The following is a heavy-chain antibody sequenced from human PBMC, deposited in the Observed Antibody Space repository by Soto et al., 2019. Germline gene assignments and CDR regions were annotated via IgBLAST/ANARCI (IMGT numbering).Heavy chain of an antibody. Sequence: QVQLQQWGAGLLKPSETLSLTCAVYGGSFSGYYWSWIRQPPGKGLEWIGEINHSGSTNYNPSLKRRVTISVDTSKNQFSLKLSSVTAADTAVYYCARGLGSVTWGQGTLVTVSS. D-gene: IGHD4-4*01. CDR2: INHSGST. V-gene: IGHV4-34*01. CDR3: ARGLGSVT. CDR1: GGSFSGYY. J-gene: IGHJ4*02.